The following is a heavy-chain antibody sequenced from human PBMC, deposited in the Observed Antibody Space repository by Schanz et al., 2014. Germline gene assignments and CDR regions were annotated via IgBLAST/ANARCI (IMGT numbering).Heavy chain of an antibody. CDR3: AKGRFGELSAFDI. CDR1: GFTFENYA. J-gene: IGHJ3*02. D-gene: IGHD3-10*01. Sequence: VQLVESGGGVVRPGGSLRLSCAASGFTFENYALTWVRQVPGKGLEWVAVIWYDGSNKYYADSVKGRFTISRDNSRDTVYLQMNSLRVEDTAVYYCAKGRFGELSAFDIWGQGTMVTVSS. V-gene: IGHV3-33*06. CDR2: IWYDGSNK.